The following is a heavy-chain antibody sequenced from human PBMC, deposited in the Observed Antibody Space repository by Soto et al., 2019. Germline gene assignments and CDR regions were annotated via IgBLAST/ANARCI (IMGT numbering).Heavy chain of an antibody. CDR2: IYWDDDK. CDR1: GFSVRRSGEA. J-gene: IGHJ4*02. D-gene: IGHD3-9*01. V-gene: IGHV2-5*02. CDR3: AHGDTLTNHGCDS. Sequence: QITLKESGPTLVKPTQTLTLTCTFSGFSVRRSGEAVGWIRQPPGKALEWLALIYWDDDKRYIPSLRSRLTIARGTSDNQVVLTMPNMDPVYTATSYCAHGDTLTNHGCDSWGQGTLVTVSS.